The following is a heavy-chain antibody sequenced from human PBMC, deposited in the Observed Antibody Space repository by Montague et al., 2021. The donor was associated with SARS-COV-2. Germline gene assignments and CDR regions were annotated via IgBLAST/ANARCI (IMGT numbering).Heavy chain of an antibody. J-gene: IGHJ6*02. CDR1: GDSIIRFY. CDR2: VYYTGNT. Sequence: SETLSLTCTVSGDSIIRFYWTLVRQSPGKGLESIGHVYYTGNTKYKPSLEGRVTISVDTSKSQFSLKLSSVTAADTAVYYCARDQANYGLDVWGQGTTVAV. V-gene: IGHV4-59*01. CDR3: ARDQANYGLDV.